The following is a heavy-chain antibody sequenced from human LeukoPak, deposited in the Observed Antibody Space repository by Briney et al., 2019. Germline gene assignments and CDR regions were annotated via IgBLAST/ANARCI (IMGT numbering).Heavy chain of an antibody. Sequence: GGSLRLSCATSRFTFSSYGMHWVRQAPGKGLEWVAYIQYDGSNEQYADSVKGRFSISRDSSKNILYLQMNSLRAEDTAVYYCAKDRCSNGVGCYYYYMDVWGKGTTVTISS. CDR1: RFTFSSYG. J-gene: IGHJ6*03. CDR2: IQYDGSNE. D-gene: IGHD2-8*01. V-gene: IGHV3-30*02. CDR3: AKDRCSNGVGCYYYYMDV.